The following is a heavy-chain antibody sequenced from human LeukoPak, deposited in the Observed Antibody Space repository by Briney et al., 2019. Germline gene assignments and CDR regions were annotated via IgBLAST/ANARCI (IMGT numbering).Heavy chain of an antibody. J-gene: IGHJ4*02. CDR3: AKDQGYSSSWLTGNFDY. CDR2: ISYDGSNK. Sequence: GGSLRLSCAASGFTFSSYGVHWVRQAPGKGLEWVAVISYDGSNKYYADSVKGRFTISRDNSKNTLYLQMNSLRAEDTAVYYCAKDQGYSSSWLTGNFDYWGQGTLVTVSS. V-gene: IGHV3-30*18. D-gene: IGHD6-13*01. CDR1: GFTFSSYG.